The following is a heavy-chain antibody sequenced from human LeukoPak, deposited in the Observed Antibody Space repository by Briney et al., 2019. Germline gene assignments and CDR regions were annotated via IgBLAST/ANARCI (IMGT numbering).Heavy chain of an antibody. J-gene: IGHJ6*02. CDR3: ARGSKIYCSSTSCSDGMDV. CDR1: GYTFTSYD. D-gene: IGHD2-2*01. CDR2: MNPNSGNT. V-gene: IGHV1-8*01. Sequence: ASVKVSCKASGYTFTSYDINWGRQATGQGLEWMGWMNPNSGNTGYAQKFQGRVTMTRNTSISTAYMELSSLRSEDTAVYYCARGSKIYCSSTSCSDGMDVWGQGTTVTVSS.